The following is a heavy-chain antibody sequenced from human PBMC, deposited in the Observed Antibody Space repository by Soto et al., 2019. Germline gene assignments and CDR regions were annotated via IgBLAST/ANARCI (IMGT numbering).Heavy chain of an antibody. CDR3: AKALERMATIRGPGY. D-gene: IGHD5-12*01. V-gene: IGHV3-23*01. CDR1: GFTFSSYA. Sequence: PXGSLRLSCAASGFTFSSYAMSWVRQAPGKGLEWVSAISGSGGSTYYADSVKGRFTISRDNSKNTLYLQMNSLRAEDTAVYYCAKALERMATIRGPGYWRQGTLVTVSS. J-gene: IGHJ4*02. CDR2: ISGSGGST.